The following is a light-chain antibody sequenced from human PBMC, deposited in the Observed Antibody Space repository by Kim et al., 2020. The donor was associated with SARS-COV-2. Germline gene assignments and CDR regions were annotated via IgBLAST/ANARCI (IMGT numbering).Light chain of an antibody. CDR2: AAS. V-gene: IGKV3-20*01. CDR3: QHYDSSPLYT. CDR1: QSVTSTY. Sequence: SPGERAILSCRASQSVTSTYLAWYQQRPDQAPRLLIYAASSRAADIPDRFSGSGSGTDFTLTISRLEPEDFAVYYCQHYDSSPLYTCGQGTKLEIK. J-gene: IGKJ2*01.